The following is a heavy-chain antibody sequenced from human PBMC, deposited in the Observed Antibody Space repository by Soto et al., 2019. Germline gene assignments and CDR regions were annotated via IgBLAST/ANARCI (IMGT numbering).Heavy chain of an antibody. CDR2: INPSGGST. D-gene: IGHD3-10*01. J-gene: IGHJ4*02. V-gene: IGHV1-46*03. CDR1: GYTFTSYY. CDR3: ARDRDGLGRFGLDY. Sequence: QVQLVQSGAEVKKPGASVKVSCKASGYTFTSYYMHWVRQAPGQGLEWMGIINPSGGSTSYAQKLQGRVTXXRXTXXSTVYMELSSLRSEDTAVYYCARDRDGLGRFGLDYWGQGTLVTVSS.